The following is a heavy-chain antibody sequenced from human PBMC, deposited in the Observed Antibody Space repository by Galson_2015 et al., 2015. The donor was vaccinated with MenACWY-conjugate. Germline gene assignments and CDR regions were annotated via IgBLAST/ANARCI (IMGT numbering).Heavy chain of an antibody. V-gene: IGHV3-33*03. D-gene: IGHD2/OR15-2a*01. CDR1: GFKFNTYG. CDR3: FALNSRLHY. J-gene: IGHJ4*02. Sequence: SLRLSCAASGFKFNTYGMHRVRQAPGKGLEWLAVIWYDGSEKYYADSVKGRFIISRDNSKNTVYLQMNSLRAGDTALYYCFALNSRLHYWGRGTLVTVSS. CDR2: IWYDGSEK.